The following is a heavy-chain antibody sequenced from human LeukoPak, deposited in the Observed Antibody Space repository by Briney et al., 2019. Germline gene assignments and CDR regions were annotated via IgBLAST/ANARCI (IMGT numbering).Heavy chain of an antibody. D-gene: IGHD6-13*01. CDR2: IIPIFGTA. CDR1: GGTFSSYA. V-gene: IGHV1-69*01. Sequence: ASVNVSFTASGGTFSSYAISWVRQAPGQGLEWMGGIIPIFGTANYAQKFQGRVTITADESTSTAYMELSSLRSEDTAVYYCARDQQYDLYAFDIWGQGTMVTVSS. CDR3: ARDQQYDLYAFDI. J-gene: IGHJ3*02.